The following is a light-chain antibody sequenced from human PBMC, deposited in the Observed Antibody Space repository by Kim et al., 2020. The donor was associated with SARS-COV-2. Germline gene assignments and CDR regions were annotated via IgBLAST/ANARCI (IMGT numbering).Light chain of an antibody. Sequence: ELTQDPAVSVALGQTVRITCQGDSLRNYYASWYQQKPRQAPVVVIYGRNDRPSGIPDRFSGSNSGNTASLTITGAQAEDEANYYCNSRDSSGNHLVFGGGTKLTVL. CDR2: GRN. CDR3: NSRDSSGNHLV. J-gene: IGLJ3*02. CDR1: SLRNYY. V-gene: IGLV3-19*01.